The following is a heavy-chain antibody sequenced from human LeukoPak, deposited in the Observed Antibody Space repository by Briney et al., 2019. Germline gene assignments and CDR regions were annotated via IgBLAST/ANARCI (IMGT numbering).Heavy chain of an antibody. CDR1: GYTFTSYY. V-gene: IGHV1-46*01. J-gene: IGHJ4*02. D-gene: IGHD3-3*01. CDR2: INPSGGST. CDR3: ARADFWSGYQPENYFDY. Sequence: ASVKVSCKASGYTFTSYYMHWVRQAPGQGLEWMGIINPSGGSTSYAQKFQGRVTMTRDTSTSTVYMELSSLRSEDTAVYYCARADFWSGYQPENYFDYWGQGTLVTVSS.